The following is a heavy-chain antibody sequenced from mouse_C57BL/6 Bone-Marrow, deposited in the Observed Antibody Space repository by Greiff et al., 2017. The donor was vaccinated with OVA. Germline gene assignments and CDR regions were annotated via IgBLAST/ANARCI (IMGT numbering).Heavy chain of an antibody. V-gene: IGHV5-17*01. CDR1: GFTFSDYG. CDR2: ISSGSSTI. CDR3: ARRADSSGFAY. J-gene: IGHJ3*01. D-gene: IGHD3-2*02. Sequence: EVMLVESGGGLVKPGGSLKLSCAASGFTFSDYGMHWVRQAPEKGLEWVAYISSGSSTIYYADTVKGRFTISRENAKNTLFLQMTSLRSEDTAMYYCARRADSSGFAYWGQGTLVTVSA.